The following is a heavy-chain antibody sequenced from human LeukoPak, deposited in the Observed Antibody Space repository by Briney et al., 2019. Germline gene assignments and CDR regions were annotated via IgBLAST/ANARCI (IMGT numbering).Heavy chain of an antibody. Sequence: GASVNVRSKASAYTFTIYYMHWVRQAPGQGLEWMGIINPSGGTTSYAQKFQGRVTMTRDTSTSTLYMELSSLRSEDTAVYYCARVGAMASFDYGGQGTLATVS. CDR2: INPSGGTT. CDR1: AYTFTIYY. V-gene: IGHV1-46*01. D-gene: IGHD5-18*01. CDR3: ARVGAMASFDY. J-gene: IGHJ4*02.